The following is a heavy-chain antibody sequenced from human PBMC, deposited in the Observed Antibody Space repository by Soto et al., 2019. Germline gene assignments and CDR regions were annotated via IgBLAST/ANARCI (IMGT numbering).Heavy chain of an antibody. CDR1: GYTFTSYA. V-gene: IGHV1-18*01. D-gene: IGHD3-10*01. Sequence: ASVKVSCKASGYTFTSYAISWVRQAPGQGLEWMGWISAYNGNTNYAQKVQGRVTMTTDTSTSTAYMELRSLRSDDTAVYYCARGWFGEFVDYFDYRGQGTLVTVSS. CDR3: ARGWFGEFVDYFDY. J-gene: IGHJ4*02. CDR2: ISAYNGNT.